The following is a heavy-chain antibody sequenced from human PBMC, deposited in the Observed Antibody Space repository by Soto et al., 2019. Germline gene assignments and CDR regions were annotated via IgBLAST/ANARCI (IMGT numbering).Heavy chain of an antibody. CDR2: INHSGST. CDR1: GGSFGGYY. CDR3: AREGSHSAYNYAIGIQLWSFNR. J-gene: IGHJ5*02. D-gene: IGHD1-1*01. Sequence: SETLSLTSAVYGGSFGGYYWSWIRQRPGKGPEWIGEINHSGSTNYSPSLKSRVTLSVDTSKNQISLDLTSVTAADMAVYYCAREGSHSAYNYAIGIQLWSFNRWRQGLPVTVSA. V-gene: IGHV4-34*01.